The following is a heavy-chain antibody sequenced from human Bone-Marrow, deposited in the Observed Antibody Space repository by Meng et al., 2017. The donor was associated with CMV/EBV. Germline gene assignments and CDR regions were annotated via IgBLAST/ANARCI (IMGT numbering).Heavy chain of an antibody. V-gene: IGHV1-46*01. CDR3: ARETRFRGVVRGFNRGWFDP. CDR2: INPSGGST. CDR1: GYTFTSYY. D-gene: IGHD3-10*01. Sequence: ASVKVSCKASGYTFTSYYMHWVRQAPGQGLEWMGIINPSGGSTSYAQKFQGRVTMTRDTSTSTVYMELSSLRSEDTAVYYCARETRFRGVVRGFNRGWFDPWGQGTLVTVSS. J-gene: IGHJ5*02.